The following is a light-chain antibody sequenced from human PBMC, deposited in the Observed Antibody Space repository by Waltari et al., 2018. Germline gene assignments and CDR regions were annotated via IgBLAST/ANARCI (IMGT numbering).Light chain of an antibody. CDR2: GAS. V-gene: IGKV3-15*01. CDR3: QQYNNWPLT. J-gene: IGKJ4*01. Sequence: MGSQSVSINLAWYQQKPGQTPRVLIYGASTRATGIPARFSGSGSGTEFTLTISSLQSEDFAFYYCQQYNNWPLTFGGGTKVEIK. CDR1: QSVSIN.